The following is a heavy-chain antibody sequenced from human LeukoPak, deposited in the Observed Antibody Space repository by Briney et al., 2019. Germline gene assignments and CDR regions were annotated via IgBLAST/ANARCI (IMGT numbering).Heavy chain of an antibody. J-gene: IGHJ4*02. CDR1: GFTFSSYG. Sequence: PGGSLRLSCAASGFTFSSYGMHWGRQAPGKGLEWVGVISYDGSNKYYADSVKGRFTISRDNSKNTLYLQMNSLRAEDTAVYYSAKDQYQLLTVAVAYWRKGNVVNV. D-gene: IGHD2-2*01. CDR2: ISYDGSNK. CDR3: AKDQYQLLTVAVAY. V-gene: IGHV3-30*18.